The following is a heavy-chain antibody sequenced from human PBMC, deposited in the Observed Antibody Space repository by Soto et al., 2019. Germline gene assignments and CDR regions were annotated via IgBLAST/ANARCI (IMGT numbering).Heavy chain of an antibody. Sequence: LGGSLEISCKGSGYSFTSYWIGWVRQMPGKGLEWMGIIYPGDSDTRYSTSFQGQVTISADKSISTAYLQWSSLKASDTAMYYCARQGPDDYSDWFDPWGQGTLVTVCS. CDR2: IYPGDSDT. D-gene: IGHD4-4*01. V-gene: IGHV5-51*01. J-gene: IGHJ5*02. CDR1: GYSFTSYW. CDR3: ARQGPDDYSDWFDP.